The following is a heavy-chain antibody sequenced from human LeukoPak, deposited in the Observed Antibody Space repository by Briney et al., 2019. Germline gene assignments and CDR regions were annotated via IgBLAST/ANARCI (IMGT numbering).Heavy chain of an antibody. Sequence: PGGSLRLSCAASGFTFNMYSMNWVRQAPGKGLEWVSSIRSSSSSRYYADSLEGRFTISRDNAKNLLYLQMNNLRVDDTAVYFCARVDSGDHIFYFFDSWGQGALVTASS. J-gene: IGHJ4*02. V-gene: IGHV3-21*06. CDR2: IRSSSSSR. CDR1: GFTFNMYS. CDR3: ARVDSGDHIFYFFDS. D-gene: IGHD4-17*01.